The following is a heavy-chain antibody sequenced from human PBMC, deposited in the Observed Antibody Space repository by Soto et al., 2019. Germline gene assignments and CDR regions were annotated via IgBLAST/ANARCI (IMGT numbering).Heavy chain of an antibody. D-gene: IGHD3-10*01. J-gene: IGHJ4*02. CDR1: GGTFSSYT. CDR2: IIPILGIT. V-gene: IGHV1-69*02. CDR3: ASQYYYTSGSYSEGY. Sequence: QVQLVQSGAEVKKPGSSVKVSCKASGGTFSSYTISWVRQAPGQGLEWMGRIIPILGITNYAQKFQGRVTIXXDXSXNTAYMELSSLRSEDTAVYYCASQYYYTSGSYSEGYWGQGTLVTVSS.